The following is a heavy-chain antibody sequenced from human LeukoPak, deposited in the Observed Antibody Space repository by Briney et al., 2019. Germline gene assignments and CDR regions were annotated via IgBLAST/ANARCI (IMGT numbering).Heavy chain of an antibody. Sequence: KPGGSLRLSCAASGFTFSSYEMNWVRQAPGKGLEWVSSISSSSGYIYYADSVKGRFNISRDNAENSLYLQMNSLRAEDTAVYYCARDLPVLLWFGVPQGSYYMDVWGKGTTVTVPS. CDR1: GFTFSSYE. J-gene: IGHJ6*03. D-gene: IGHD3-10*01. CDR2: ISSSSGYI. V-gene: IGHV3-21*01. CDR3: ARDLPVLLWFGVPQGSYYMDV.